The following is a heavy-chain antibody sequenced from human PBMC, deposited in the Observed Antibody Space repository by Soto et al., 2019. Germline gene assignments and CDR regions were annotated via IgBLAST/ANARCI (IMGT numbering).Heavy chain of an antibody. CDR2: IIPIFGTA. Sequence: QVQLVQSGAEVKKPGSSVKVSCKASGGTFSSYAISWVRQAPGQGLEWMGGIIPIFGTANYAQKFQGRVTITADESTSTAYMELSSLRSEDTAVYYCARARYCSGGSCQLFDYWGQGTLVTVSS. V-gene: IGHV1-69*01. D-gene: IGHD2-15*01. J-gene: IGHJ4*02. CDR3: ARARYCSGGSCQLFDY. CDR1: GGTFSSYA.